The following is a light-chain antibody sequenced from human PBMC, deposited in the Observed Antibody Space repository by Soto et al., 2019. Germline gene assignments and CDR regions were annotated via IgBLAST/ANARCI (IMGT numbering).Light chain of an antibody. CDR3: QQSFITPT. CDR2: AAS. CDR1: QSISSY. Sequence: DIQMTQSPSSLSASVGDRVTITCRASQSISSYLNWYQQKPGKAPELLIYAASSLQSGVPSRFSGSGSGTDFTLTISSLQPEDFATYYCQQSFITPTFGQGTKVEIK. J-gene: IGKJ1*01. V-gene: IGKV1-39*01.